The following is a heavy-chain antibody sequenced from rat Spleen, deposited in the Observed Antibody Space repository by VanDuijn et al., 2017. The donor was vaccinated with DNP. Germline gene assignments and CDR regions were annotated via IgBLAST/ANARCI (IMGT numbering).Heavy chain of an antibody. V-gene: IGHV2-8*01. CDR1: GFSLITYS. Sequence: QVQLTESGPGLVQPSETLSLTCTVSGFSLITYSVYWIRQPSGQGLEWMGRMRYNGDTSYNSTLKSRLSISRDTSTNQVFLKMNSLQTDDTGTYYCTRDSLGGFDYWGQGVMVTVSS. CDR2: MRYNGDT. J-gene: IGHJ2*01. D-gene: IGHD1-11*01. CDR3: TRDSLGGFDY.